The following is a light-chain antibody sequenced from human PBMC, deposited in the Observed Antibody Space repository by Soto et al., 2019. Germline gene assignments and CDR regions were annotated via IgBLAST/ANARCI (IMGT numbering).Light chain of an antibody. CDR1: QSVSSNF. CDR3: RQYGTSLGFP. Sequence: EIVLTQSPGTLSLSPGERATLSCRASQSVSSNFLAWYQEKLGQAPRLLIYGGLKRSTGIPDRLSGSGSGTDFTLPISRLEPEDFAVYYCRQYGTSLGFPVGGGTKVDI. V-gene: IGKV3-20*01. CDR2: GGL. J-gene: IGKJ4*01.